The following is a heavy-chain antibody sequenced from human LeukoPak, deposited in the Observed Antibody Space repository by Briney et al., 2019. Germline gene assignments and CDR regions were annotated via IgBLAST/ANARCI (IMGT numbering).Heavy chain of an antibody. J-gene: IGHJ4*02. CDR2: IKSKTDGGTT. V-gene: IGHV3-15*01. D-gene: IGHD3-3*01. CDR1: GFTFSNAW. Sequence: GGSLRLSCAASGFTFSNAWMSWVRQAPGKGLEWVGRIKSKTDGGTTDYAAPVKGRFTISRDDSKNTLYLQMNSLKTEDTAVYYCTTHFWSGYWYYFDYWGQGTLVTVSS. CDR3: TTHFWSGYWYYFDY.